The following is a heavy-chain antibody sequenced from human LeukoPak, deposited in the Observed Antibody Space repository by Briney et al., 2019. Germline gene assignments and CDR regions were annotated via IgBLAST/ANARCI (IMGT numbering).Heavy chain of an antibody. CDR3: TTINRGNIFGYFDF. V-gene: IGHV4-59*11. D-gene: IGHD5-18*01. Sequence: SETLSLTCTVSGGSMTTHHWNWLRQTPGKGLEWIGYVFDSGRTKENPSLKSRVTLSADTSKNQLSLRLSSVTAADTAVYYCTTINRGNIFGYFDFWGQGILVTVSS. J-gene: IGHJ4*02. CDR1: GGSMTTHH. CDR2: VFDSGRT.